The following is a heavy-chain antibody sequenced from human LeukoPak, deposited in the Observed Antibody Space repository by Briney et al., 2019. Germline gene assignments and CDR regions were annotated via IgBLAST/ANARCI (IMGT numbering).Heavy chain of an antibody. Sequence: PSETLSLTCTVSGGSISSYYWSWIRQPPGKGLEWIGYIYYSGSTNYNPSLKSRVTISVDTSKNQFSLKLSSVTAADTAVNYCARMLGDYYDSSGYDNWFDPWGQGTLVTVSS. CDR2: IYYSGST. J-gene: IGHJ5*02. V-gene: IGHV4-59*01. CDR3: ARMLGDYYDSSGYDNWFDP. D-gene: IGHD3-22*01. CDR1: GGSISSYY.